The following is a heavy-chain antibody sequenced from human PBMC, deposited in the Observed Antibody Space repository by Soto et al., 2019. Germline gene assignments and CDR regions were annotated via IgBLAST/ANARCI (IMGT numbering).Heavy chain of an antibody. CDR1: GFTFNTYE. CDR2: IKQDGSEK. CDR3: ARWTYNSGGWYLDS. Sequence: HPGGSLRLSCAASGFTFNTYEMSWVRQAPGKGLEWVANIKQDGSEKNYVASVKGQFTISRDNAKNSLFLQMNSLRAEDTAVYYCARWTYNSGGWYLDSWGQGTLVTVSS. J-gene: IGHJ4*02. V-gene: IGHV3-7*03. D-gene: IGHD6-19*01.